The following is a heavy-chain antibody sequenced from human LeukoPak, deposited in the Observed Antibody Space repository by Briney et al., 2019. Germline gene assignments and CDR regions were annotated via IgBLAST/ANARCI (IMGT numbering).Heavy chain of an antibody. V-gene: IGHV1-18*01. D-gene: IGHD1-26*01. J-gene: IGHJ4*02. CDR1: GYTFSSYS. Sequence: ASVKVSCKASGYTFSSYSISWVRQVPGQGREWMGWISVYSGKRDYPQRLQGRVTMTTDTSTNTAYMELRSLRSDDTAVYYCARGIHSGDSGPYYFDYWGQGTLVTVSS. CDR3: ARGIHSGDSGPYYFDY. CDR2: ISVYSGKR.